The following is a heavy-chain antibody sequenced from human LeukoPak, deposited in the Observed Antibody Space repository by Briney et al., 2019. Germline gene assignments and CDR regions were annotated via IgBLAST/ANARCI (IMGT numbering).Heavy chain of an antibody. D-gene: IGHD6-19*01. Sequence: GGSLRLSCAASGFTFSSYWMAWVRQGPGKGLEWVGNIKQDGSEKFYADSVKGRFTIPRDNAKNSLYLEMNSLRAEDTAVYYCAGGSGWLIDSWGQGTLVTVSS. CDR2: IKQDGSEK. J-gene: IGHJ4*02. CDR3: AGGSGWLIDS. V-gene: IGHV3-7*01. CDR1: GFTFSSYW.